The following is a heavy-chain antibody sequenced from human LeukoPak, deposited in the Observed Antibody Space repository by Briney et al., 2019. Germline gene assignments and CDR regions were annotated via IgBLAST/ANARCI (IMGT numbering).Heavy chain of an antibody. CDR3: ARGLLYTSGWYFDS. Sequence: GGSLRLSCAASGFTFSGFWMHWVRQAPGKGLVWVSCISFDGSDATYADSVKGRFTISRDNAKNTLHLQMDSLTVEDTAVYYCARGLLYTSGWYFDSWGQGTLVTVSS. D-gene: IGHD6-19*01. CDR2: ISFDGSDA. J-gene: IGHJ4*02. CDR1: GFTFSGFW. V-gene: IGHV3-74*01.